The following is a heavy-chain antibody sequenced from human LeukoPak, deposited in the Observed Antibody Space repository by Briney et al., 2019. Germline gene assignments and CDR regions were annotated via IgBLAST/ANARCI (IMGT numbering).Heavy chain of an antibody. J-gene: IGHJ4*02. D-gene: IGHD3-3*01. CDR3: ARGGQSKNFLEWLLHDY. CDR1: GYTFTSYG. V-gene: IGHV1-18*01. CDR2: ISAYNGNT. Sequence: ASVKVSCKASGYTFTSYGISWVRQAPGQGLEWMGWISAYNGNTNYAQKLQGRVTMTTDTSTSTAYMELRSLRSDDTAVYYCARGGQSKNFLEWLLHDYWGQGTLVTVSS.